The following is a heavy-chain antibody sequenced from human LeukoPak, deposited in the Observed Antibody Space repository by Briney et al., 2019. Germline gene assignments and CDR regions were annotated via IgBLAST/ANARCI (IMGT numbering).Heavy chain of an antibody. CDR1: GYTFTSYD. D-gene: IGHD1-26*01. V-gene: IGHV1-8*01. Sequence: GASVKVSCKASGYTFTSYDIKWVRQATGQGLEWMGWMNPNSGNTDYAQKFQGRVTMTRNTSISTAYMELSSLRSGDTAVYYCARGLVGATLYYYYGMDVWGQGTTVTVSS. CDR2: MNPNSGNT. CDR3: ARGLVGATLYYYYGMDV. J-gene: IGHJ6*02.